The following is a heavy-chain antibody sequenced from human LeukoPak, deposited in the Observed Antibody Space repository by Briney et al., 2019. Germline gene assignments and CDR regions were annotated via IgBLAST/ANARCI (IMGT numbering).Heavy chain of an antibody. Sequence: GGSLRLSCAASAFTFSSYWMSWVRQAPGKGLEWVANIKQDGSEKYYVDSVKGRFTISRDNAKNSLFLQMNSLRAEDTAVYYCAKDGRRYCSGGSCYYFDYWGQGTLVTVSS. J-gene: IGHJ4*02. CDR2: IKQDGSEK. D-gene: IGHD2-15*01. V-gene: IGHV3-7*01. CDR3: AKDGRRYCSGGSCYYFDY. CDR1: AFTFSSYW.